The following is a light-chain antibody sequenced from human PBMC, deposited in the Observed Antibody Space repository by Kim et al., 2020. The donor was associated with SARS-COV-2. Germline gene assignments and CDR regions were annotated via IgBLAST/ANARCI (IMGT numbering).Light chain of an antibody. J-gene: IGKJ4*01. Sequence: AIQMTQSPSFLSASVGDRVTITCRASQGIRNDLGWYQQKPGRAPNLLIYATSTLQSGVPSRFSDSGSGTDFTLTISSLQPEEVATYYCLQDYDYPLTFGGGTKVDIK. CDR3: LQDYDYPLT. CDR2: ATS. CDR1: QGIRND. V-gene: IGKV1-6*01.